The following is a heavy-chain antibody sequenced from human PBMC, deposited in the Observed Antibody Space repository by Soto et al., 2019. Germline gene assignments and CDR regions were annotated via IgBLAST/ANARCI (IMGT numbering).Heavy chain of an antibody. J-gene: IGHJ4*02. CDR2: IIPILGIA. CDR3: ARGVEMATIHFDY. D-gene: IGHD5-12*01. CDR1: GGTFSSYT. V-gene: IGHV1-69*02. Sequence: QVQLVQSGAEMKKPGSSVKVSCKASGGTFSSYTISWVRQAPGQGLEWMGRIIPILGIANYAQKFQGRVTITADKSTSTAYMELSSLRSEDTAVYYCARGVEMATIHFDYWGQGTLVTVSS.